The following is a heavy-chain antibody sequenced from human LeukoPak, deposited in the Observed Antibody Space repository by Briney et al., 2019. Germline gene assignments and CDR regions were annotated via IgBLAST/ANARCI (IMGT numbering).Heavy chain of an antibody. D-gene: IGHD6-13*01. V-gene: IGHV1-18*01. CDR1: GYTFTSYG. J-gene: IGHJ4*02. Sequence: ASVKVSSTASGYTFTSYGISWVRQAPGQGLEWMGWISGYNGNTNDAQKLQGRVTMATDTSTSTAYMELRSLRSDDTAVYYCARVKYSISSQGYWGQGTLVTVSS. CDR3: ARVKYSISSQGY. CDR2: ISGYNGNT.